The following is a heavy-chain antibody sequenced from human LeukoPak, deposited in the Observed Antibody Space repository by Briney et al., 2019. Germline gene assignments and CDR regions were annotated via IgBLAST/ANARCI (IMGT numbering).Heavy chain of an antibody. CDR1: GASIRSGDYY. CDR2: IYDSGST. V-gene: IGHV4-30-4*01. Sequence: PSQTLSLTCTVSGASIRSGDYYWSWIRQPPGKGLEWIGYIYDSGSTYYNPSLRSRITISVDTSENRFSLKLSSVTATDTAVYYCARDCSGGSCYGAFDIWGQGTMVTVSS. J-gene: IGHJ3*02. D-gene: IGHD2-15*01. CDR3: ARDCSGGSCYGAFDI.